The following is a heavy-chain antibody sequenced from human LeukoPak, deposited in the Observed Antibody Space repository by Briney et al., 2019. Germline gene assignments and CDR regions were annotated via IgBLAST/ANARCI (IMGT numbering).Heavy chain of an antibody. CDR3: ARERGYSYVYFDY. CDR1: GYTFTSYA. J-gene: IGHJ4*02. CDR2: INAGNGNT. V-gene: IGHV1-3*01. D-gene: IGHD5-18*01. Sequence: GASVKVSCKASGYTFTSYAMHWVRQAPGQRLERMGWINAGNGNTKYSQKFQGRVTITRDTSASTAYMELSSLRSEDTAVYYCARERGYSYVYFDYWGQGTLVTVSS.